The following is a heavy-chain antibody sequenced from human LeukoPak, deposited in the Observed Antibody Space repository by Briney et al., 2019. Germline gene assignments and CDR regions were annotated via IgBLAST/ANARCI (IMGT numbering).Heavy chain of an antibody. D-gene: IGHD2-15*01. CDR3: ARDRAGVVVVESYYYYGMDV. CDR1: GFTFSSYS. J-gene: IGHJ6*02. CDR2: IRYDGSNK. Sequence: GGSLRLSCAASGFTFSSYSMNWVRQAPGKGLEWVAFIRYDGSNKYYADSVKGRFTISRDNSKNTLYLQMNSLRAEDTAVYYCARDRAGVVVVESYYYYGMDVWGQGTTVTVSS. V-gene: IGHV3-30*02.